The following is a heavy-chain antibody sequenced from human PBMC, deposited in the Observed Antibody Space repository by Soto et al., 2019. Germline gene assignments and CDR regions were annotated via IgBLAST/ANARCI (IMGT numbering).Heavy chain of an antibody. CDR3: ARGMTPPGAPAWYYFDS. V-gene: IGHV4-34*01. CDR2: INHSGST. CDR1: GGSFSGYY. D-gene: IGHD2-8*02. Sequence: SETLSLTCAVYGGSFSGYYWSWIRQPPGKGLEWIGEINHSGSTNYNPSLKSRVTISVDTSKNQFSLKLSSVTAADTALYYCARGMTPPGAPAWYYFDSWGQGTLVTVSS. J-gene: IGHJ4*02.